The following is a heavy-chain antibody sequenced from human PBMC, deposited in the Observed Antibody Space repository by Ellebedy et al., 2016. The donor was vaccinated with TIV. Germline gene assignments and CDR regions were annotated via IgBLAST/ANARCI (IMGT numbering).Heavy chain of an antibody. CDR3: ARHGQFDY. V-gene: IGHV4-39*01. CDR2: IYYSGNT. J-gene: IGHJ4*02. Sequence: SETLSLXXSVSGGSINTKSYYWGWIRQPPGKGLEWIGAIYYSGNTYYNQPLKSRVTLSVDTSKNQFSLKLSSVTAADTAVYYCARHGQFDYWGQGTLVTASS. CDR1: GGSINTKSYY.